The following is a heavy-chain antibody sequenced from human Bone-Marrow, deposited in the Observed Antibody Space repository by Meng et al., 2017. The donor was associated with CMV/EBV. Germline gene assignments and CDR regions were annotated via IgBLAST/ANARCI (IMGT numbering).Heavy chain of an antibody. CDR3: ARDRPVVAYPYYYYGVDV. D-gene: IGHD2-15*01. CDR1: TFSSYW. CDR2: IKQDGSEK. V-gene: IGHV3-7*03. J-gene: IGHJ6*02. Sequence: TFSSYWMSWVRRAPGKGLEWVANIKQDGSEKYYVDSVKGRFTISRDNAKNSLYLQMNSLRAEDTAVYYCARDRPVVAYPYYYYGVDVWGQGTTVTVSS.